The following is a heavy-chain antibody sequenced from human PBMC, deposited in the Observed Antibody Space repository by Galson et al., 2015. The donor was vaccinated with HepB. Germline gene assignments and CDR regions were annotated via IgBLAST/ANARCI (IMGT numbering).Heavy chain of an antibody. Sequence: SVKVSCKASGYTFTSYGISWVRQAPGQGLEWMGWISAYNGNTNYAQKLQGRVTMTTDTSTSTAYMELRSLRSDDTAVYYCATRTVGYYYYGMDVWGQGTTVTVSS. CDR2: ISAYNGNT. CDR1: GYTFTSYG. D-gene: IGHD3-10*01. J-gene: IGHJ6*02. V-gene: IGHV1-18*01. CDR3: ATRTVGYYYYGMDV.